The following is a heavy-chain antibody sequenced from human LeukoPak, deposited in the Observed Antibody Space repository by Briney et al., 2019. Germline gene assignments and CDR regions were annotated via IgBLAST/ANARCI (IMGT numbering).Heavy chain of an antibody. D-gene: IGHD1-26*01. CDR3: ARGGGSYYRAYYYYYYMDV. J-gene: IGHJ6*03. V-gene: IGHV1-8*01. Sequence: ASVKVSCKASGYTFTSYDINWVRQATGQGLEWMGWMNPTSGNTGYAQKFQGRVTMTRNTSISTAYMELSSLRSEDTAVYYCARGGGSYYRAYYYYYYMDVWGKGTTVTVSS. CDR1: GYTFTSYD. CDR2: MNPTSGNT.